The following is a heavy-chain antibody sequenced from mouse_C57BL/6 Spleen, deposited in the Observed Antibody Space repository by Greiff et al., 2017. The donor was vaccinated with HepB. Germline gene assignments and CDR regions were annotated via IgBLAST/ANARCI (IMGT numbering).Heavy chain of an antibody. J-gene: IGHJ4*01. CDR1: GFSLSTFGMG. V-gene: IGHV8-8*01. CDR3: ARIVGEDYGSSSYAMDY. CDR2: IWWDDDK. Sequence: QVTLKESGPGILQPSQTLSLTCSFSGFSLSTFGMGVGWIRQPSGKGLEWLAHIWWDDDKYYHPALKSRLTISKDTSKNQVFLKIANVDTADTATYYCARIVGEDYGSSSYAMDYWGQGTSGTVPS. D-gene: IGHD1-1*01.